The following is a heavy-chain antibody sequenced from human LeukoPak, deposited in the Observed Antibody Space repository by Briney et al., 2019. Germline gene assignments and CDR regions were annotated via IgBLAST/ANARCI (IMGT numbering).Heavy chain of an antibody. CDR3: ARVDTPVDYYFDY. Sequence: TSETLSLTCTVSGGPISSYYWSWIRLPPGKGLEWIGYIYYSGSTNYNPSLKSRVTISVDTSKNQFSLKLSSVTAADTAVYYCARVDTPVDYYFDYWGQGTLVTVSS. J-gene: IGHJ4*02. D-gene: IGHD2-21*01. CDR1: GGPISSYY. V-gene: IGHV4-59*01. CDR2: IYYSGST.